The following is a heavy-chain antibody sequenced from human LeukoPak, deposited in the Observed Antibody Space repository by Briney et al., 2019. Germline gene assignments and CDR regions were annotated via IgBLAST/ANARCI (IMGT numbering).Heavy chain of an antibody. V-gene: IGHV3-48*03. Sequence: GGPLRLSCAASGFTFSSYEMNWVRQAPGKGLEWVSYISSSGSTIYYADSVKGRFTISRDNAKNSLYLQMNSLRAEDTAVYYCARDHLDSSGYTFDYWGQGTLVTVSS. D-gene: IGHD3-22*01. J-gene: IGHJ4*02. CDR2: ISSSGSTI. CDR1: GFTFSSYE. CDR3: ARDHLDSSGYTFDY.